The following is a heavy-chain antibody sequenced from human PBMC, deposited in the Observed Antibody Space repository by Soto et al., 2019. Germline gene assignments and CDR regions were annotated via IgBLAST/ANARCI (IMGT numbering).Heavy chain of an antibody. CDR3: AKDPSPVVVVASAFDF. CDR1: GFTFSTSG. D-gene: IGHD2-15*01. J-gene: IGHJ3*01. V-gene: IGHV3-23*01. Sequence: EVQLLESGGGLVQPGESLRLSCAASGFTFSTSGMTWVRQAPGQGLEWVSGISGRGSATYYADSVKGRFTISRDDSKNTLYLHMNSLRVEDTALYYCAKDPSPVVVVASAFDFWGQGTMVTVSS. CDR2: ISGRGSAT.